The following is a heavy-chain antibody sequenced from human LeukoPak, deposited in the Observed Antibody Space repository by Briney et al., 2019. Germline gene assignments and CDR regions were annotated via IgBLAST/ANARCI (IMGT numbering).Heavy chain of an antibody. CDR1: GDSFTSHY. D-gene: IGHD4-17*01. V-gene: IGHV4-59*11. CDR3: ARYYYGDYPEPEYYFDY. J-gene: IGHJ4*02. Sequence: SETLSLTCAVSGDSFTSHYWTWIRQSPGTGLEWIGYISHIGRTNYNPSLKSRVTISIDTSKNQFSLKLRSVTAADTAVYYCARYYYGDYPEPEYYFDYWGQGTLVTVSS. CDR2: ISHIGRT.